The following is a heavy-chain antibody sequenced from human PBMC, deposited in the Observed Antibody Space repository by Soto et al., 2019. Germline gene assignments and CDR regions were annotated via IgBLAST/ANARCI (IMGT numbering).Heavy chain of an antibody. D-gene: IGHD3-16*01. Sequence: EVQLVESGGGVVQPGRSLRLSCAASGFTFDDYAMHWVRQAPGKGLEWVSGIKWNSGSIGYADSVKGRFTISRDNAKNSLYLQMHSLRTEDPAFYDCAKEKCVGDVSKGMDVWGQGTTVTVSS. CDR3: AKEKCVGDVSKGMDV. CDR1: GFTFDDYA. CDR2: IKWNSGSI. V-gene: IGHV3-9*01. J-gene: IGHJ6*02.